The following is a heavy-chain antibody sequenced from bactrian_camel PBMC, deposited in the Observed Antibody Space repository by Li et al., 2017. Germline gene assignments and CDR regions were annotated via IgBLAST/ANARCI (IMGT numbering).Heavy chain of an antibody. CDR3: ATDGWVAGSSEVLGPYNY. J-gene: IGHJ4*01. V-gene: IGHV3-2*01. Sequence: HVQLVESGGGSVQPGGSLRLSCVVSGVPISDYYMTWVRQAPGKGLEWVSAIYDNRFTYYADSVKGRFTISRDSAKNTISLEMNSLKSEDTALYYCATDGWVAGSSEVLGPYNYWGQGTQVTVS. D-gene: IGHD5*01. CDR2: IYDNRFT. CDR1: GVPISDYY.